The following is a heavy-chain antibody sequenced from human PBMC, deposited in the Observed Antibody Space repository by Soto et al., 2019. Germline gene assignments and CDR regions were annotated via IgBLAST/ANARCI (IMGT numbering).Heavy chain of an antibody. D-gene: IGHD2-15*01. J-gene: IGHJ3*02. V-gene: IGHV3-23*01. Sequence: GGPLRLSCAASGFTFSSYAMSWVRQAPGKGLEWVSAISGSGGSTYYADSVKGRFTISRDNSKNTLYLQMNSLRAEDTAVYYCAKLGGYCSGGSCYHAAAFDIWGQGTMVTVSS. CDR3: AKLGGYCSGGSCYHAAAFDI. CDR1: GFTFSSYA. CDR2: ISGSGGST.